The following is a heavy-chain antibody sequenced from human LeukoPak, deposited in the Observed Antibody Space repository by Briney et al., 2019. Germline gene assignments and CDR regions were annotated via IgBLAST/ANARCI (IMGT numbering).Heavy chain of an antibody. CDR3: AKANMVRGVTLKFDY. CDR2: ISGSGGST. CDR1: GFTFSTYA. V-gene: IGHV3-23*01. D-gene: IGHD3-10*01. Sequence: GGSLRLSCAASGFTFSTYALSWVRQAPGKGLEWVSAISGSGGSTYYADSVKGRFTISRDNSKNTPYVQMNSLRAEDTAVYYCAKANMVRGVTLKFDYWGQGTLVTVSS. J-gene: IGHJ4*02.